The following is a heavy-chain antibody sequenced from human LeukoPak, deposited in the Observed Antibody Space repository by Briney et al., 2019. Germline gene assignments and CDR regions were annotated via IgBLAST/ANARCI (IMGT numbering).Heavy chain of an antibody. CDR1: GGTFSSYA. V-gene: IGHV1-69*04. Sequence: SVKVSCKASGGTFSSYAISWVRQAPGQGLEWMGRIIPILGIANYAQKFQGRVTITADKSTSSAYMELSSLRSEDTAVYYCARTDSSGWYGVQNWFDPWGQGTLVTVSS. CDR3: ARTDSSGWYGVQNWFDP. D-gene: IGHD6-19*01. CDR2: IIPILGIA. J-gene: IGHJ5*02.